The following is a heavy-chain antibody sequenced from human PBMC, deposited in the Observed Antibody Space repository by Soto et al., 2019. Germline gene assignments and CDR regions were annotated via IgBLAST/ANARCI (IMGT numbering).Heavy chain of an antibody. V-gene: IGHV3-15*01. D-gene: IGHD5-18*01. CDR1: GFTFSNAW. CDR3: ARGGYSYGYDY. CDR2: IKSKTDGGTT. J-gene: IGHJ4*02. Sequence: GGSLRLSCAASGFTFSNAWMSWVRQAPGKGLEWVGRIKSKTDGGTTDYAAPVKGRFTISRDNSKNTLYLQMNSLRAEDTAVYYCARGGYSYGYDYWGQGTLVTVSS.